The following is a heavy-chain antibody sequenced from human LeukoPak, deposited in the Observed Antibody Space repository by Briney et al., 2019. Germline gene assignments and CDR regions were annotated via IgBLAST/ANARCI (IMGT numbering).Heavy chain of an antibody. Sequence: SGGSLRLSCAASGFTFGDYAIHWVRQAPGKGLEWVSGINHHSDITIYADSVKGRFTISRDDAKNSVYLQMNSLRPDDTALYFCTKRRDGRSHFDYWGQGIPVTVSP. CDR3: TKRRDGRSHFDY. CDR2: INHHSDIT. V-gene: IGHV3-9*01. J-gene: IGHJ4*02. CDR1: GFTFGDYA. D-gene: IGHD2-21*02.